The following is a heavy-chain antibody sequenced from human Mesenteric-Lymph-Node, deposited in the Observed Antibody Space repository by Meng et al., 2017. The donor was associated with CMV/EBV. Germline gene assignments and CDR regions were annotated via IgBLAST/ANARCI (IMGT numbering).Heavy chain of an antibody. Sequence: GESLKISCAASGFTFSSYAMHWVRQAPGKGLEYVSAISSNGGSTYYADSVKGRFTISRDNSKNTLYLQMGSLRAEDMAVYYCARGEASRSGYYITHWGQGTLVTVSS. J-gene: IGHJ4*02. CDR1: GFTFSSYA. V-gene: IGHV3-64*02. CDR2: ISSNGGST. CDR3: ARGEASRSGYYITH. D-gene: IGHD3-22*01.